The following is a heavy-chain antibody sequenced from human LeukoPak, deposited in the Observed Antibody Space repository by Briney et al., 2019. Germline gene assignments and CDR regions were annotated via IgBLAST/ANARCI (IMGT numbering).Heavy chain of an antibody. CDR3: ARVPRYCSSTSCFYYFDY. CDR1: GGSISSSNW. CDR2: IYHSGST. D-gene: IGHD2-2*01. J-gene: IGHJ4*02. Sequence: SGTLSLTCAVSGGSISSSNWWSWVRQPPGKGLEWIGEIYHSGSTNYNPSLKSRVTISVNKSKNQFSLKLSSVTAADTAVYYCARVPRYCSSTSCFYYFDYWGQGTLVTVSS. V-gene: IGHV4-4*02.